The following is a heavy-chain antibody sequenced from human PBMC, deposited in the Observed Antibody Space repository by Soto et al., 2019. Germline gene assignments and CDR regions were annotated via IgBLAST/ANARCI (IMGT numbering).Heavy chain of an antibody. Sequence: GGSLRLSCAASGFTFSSYAMSWVRQAPGEGLEWVSAISGSGGSTYYADSVKGRFTISRDNSKNTLYLQMNSLRAEDTAVYYCAKCTAMVIVSNPVDYWGQGTLVTVSS. D-gene: IGHD5-18*01. CDR1: GFTFSSYA. J-gene: IGHJ4*02. V-gene: IGHV3-23*01. CDR3: AKCTAMVIVSNPVDY. CDR2: ISGSGGST.